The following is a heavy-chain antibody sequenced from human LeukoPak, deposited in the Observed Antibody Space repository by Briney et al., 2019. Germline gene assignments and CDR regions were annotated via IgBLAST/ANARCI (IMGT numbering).Heavy chain of an antibody. CDR2: IFKSGKT. D-gene: IGHD3-9*01. CDR3: ARARAYDVLTEVGFYYYGVDL. V-gene: IGHV4-31*03. Sequence: PSETLSLTCTVSGDSISSGAYYWTWIRQHPERGLEWIGYIFKSGKTYYNPSLKSRVVISIDTSNNRFSPELSSVTAADRAVYFCARARAYDVLTEVGFYYYGVDLWGRGTTVAV. J-gene: IGHJ6*02. CDR1: GDSISSGAYY.